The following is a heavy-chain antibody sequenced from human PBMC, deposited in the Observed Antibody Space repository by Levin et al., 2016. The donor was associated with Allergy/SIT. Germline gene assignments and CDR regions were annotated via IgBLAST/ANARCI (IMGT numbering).Heavy chain of an antibody. CDR3: ARGHSSGWTYDAFDL. Sequence: WIRQPPGKGLEWVAVISYDGSNKYYADSVKGRFTISRDNAKNTLYLQMNSLTGEDTAVYYCARGHSSGWTYDAFDLWGHGTMVTVSS. CDR2: ISYDGSNK. J-gene: IGHJ3*01. D-gene: IGHD6-19*01. V-gene: IGHV3-33*05.